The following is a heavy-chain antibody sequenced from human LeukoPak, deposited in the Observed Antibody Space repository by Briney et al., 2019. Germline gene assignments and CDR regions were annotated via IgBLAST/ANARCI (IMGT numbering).Heavy chain of an antibody. J-gene: IGHJ5*02. V-gene: IGHV1-2*02. D-gene: IGHD3-3*01. Sequence: ASVKVSCKASGYTFTGYFMHWVRQAPALGLEWMGWINPNSGDTNYAQKFQGRVTMTRDTSITTAYMELSSLRADDTAVYYCAITYYDFWSGYLGNSWGQGTLVTVSS. CDR1: GYTFTGYF. CDR2: INPNSGDT. CDR3: AITYYDFWSGYLGNS.